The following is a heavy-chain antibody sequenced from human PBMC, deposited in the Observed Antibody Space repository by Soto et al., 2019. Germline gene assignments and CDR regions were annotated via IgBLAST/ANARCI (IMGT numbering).Heavy chain of an antibody. V-gene: IGHV4-59*01. J-gene: IGHJ6*03. CDR2: IYYSGST. D-gene: IGHD3-3*01. Sequence: SEALSLTCTVSGGSISSYYWSWIRQPPGKGLEWIGYIYYSGSTNYNPSLKSRVTISVDTSKNQFSLKLSSVTAADTAVYYCARGLNDFWSCYYESLGYYYYYKDVWGKGTTVTVSS. CDR3: ARGLNDFWSCYYESLGYYYYYKDV. CDR1: GGSISSYY.